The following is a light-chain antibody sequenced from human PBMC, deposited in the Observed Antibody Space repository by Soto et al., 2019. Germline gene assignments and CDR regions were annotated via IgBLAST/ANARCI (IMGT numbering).Light chain of an antibody. J-gene: IGKJ4*01. V-gene: IGKV3-11*01. CDR1: QSISSF. CDR3: QQRSDWPPLT. CDR2: DAS. Sequence: EVVLTQSPATLSLSPGERATLSCRASQSISSFLTWYQQKPGQAPRLLIYDASTRATGIPARFSGTGSGTDFTLTISSLEPEDFAVYYCQQRSDWPPLTVGGGTKVDIK.